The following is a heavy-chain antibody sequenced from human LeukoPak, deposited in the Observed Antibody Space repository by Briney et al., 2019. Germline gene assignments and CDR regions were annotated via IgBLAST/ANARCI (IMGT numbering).Heavy chain of an antibody. V-gene: IGHV4-38-2*01. Sequence: PSETLSLTCAVSNYSISSGYYWGWIRQPPGKGLEGIGRIYHRGNTYYNPSRKSRVTISAATSKNQFSLKLSSVPAADTAVYYCARIRIITFGGVTVRTYYFDYWGQGTLVIVSS. J-gene: IGHJ4*02. CDR2: IYHRGNT. CDR3: ARIRIITFGGVTVRTYYFDY. CDR1: NYSISSGYY. D-gene: IGHD3-16*02.